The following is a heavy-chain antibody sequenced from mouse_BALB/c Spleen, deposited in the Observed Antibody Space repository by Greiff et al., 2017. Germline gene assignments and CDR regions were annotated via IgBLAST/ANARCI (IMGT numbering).Heavy chain of an antibody. D-gene: IGHD1-1*01. J-gene: IGHJ2*01. Sequence: EVQLVESGPGLVKPSQSLSLTCSVTGYSITSGYYWNWIRQFPGNKLEWMGYISYDGSNNYNPSLKNRISITRDTSKNQFFLKLNSVTTEDTATYYCARDPSYYYGSSYDWGQGTTLTVSS. CDR2: ISYDGSN. CDR3: ARDPSYYYGSSYD. V-gene: IGHV3-6*02. CDR1: GYSITSGYY.